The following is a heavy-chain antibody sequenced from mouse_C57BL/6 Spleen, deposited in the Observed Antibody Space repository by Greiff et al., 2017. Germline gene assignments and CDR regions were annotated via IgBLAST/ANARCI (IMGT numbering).Heavy chain of an antibody. V-gene: IGHV1-7*01. Sequence: QVLLKESGAELAKPGASVKLSCKASGYTFTSYWMHWVKQRPGQGLEWIGYINRSSGYTKYNQKFKDKATLTADKSSGTAYMQLRSLTYEDSAVYYCATNYYSNYVSFDYWGQGTTLTVSS. CDR1: GYTFTSYW. CDR3: ATNYYSNYVSFDY. J-gene: IGHJ2*01. CDR2: INRSSGYT. D-gene: IGHD2-5*01.